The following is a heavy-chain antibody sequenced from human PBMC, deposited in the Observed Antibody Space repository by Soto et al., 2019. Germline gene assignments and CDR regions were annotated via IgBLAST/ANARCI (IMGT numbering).Heavy chain of an antibody. Sequence: PSETLSLTCTVSGGSSRSGDYYWSWIRQPPGKGLEWIGYIYYSGSTYYNPSLKSRVTISVDTSKNQFSLKLSSVTAADTAVYYCARAAGRDGYSPPFFDYWGQGTLVTVSS. J-gene: IGHJ4*02. CDR1: GGSSRSGDYY. V-gene: IGHV4-30-4*01. CDR3: ARAAGRDGYSPPFFDY. D-gene: IGHD5-18*01. CDR2: IYYSGST.